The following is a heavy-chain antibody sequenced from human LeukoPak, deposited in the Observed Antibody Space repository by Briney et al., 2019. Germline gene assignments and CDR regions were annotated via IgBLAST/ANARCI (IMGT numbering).Heavy chain of an antibody. Sequence: PGGSLRLSCAASGFTFSSYAMHWVRQAPGKGLEWVAVISYDGSNKYYADSVKGRFTISRDNAKNSLHLQLISLRAEDTAVYYCAREYVWGSSRYLDYWGQGTLVTVSS. CDR2: ISYDGSNK. CDR1: GFTFSSYA. CDR3: AREYVWGSSRYLDY. J-gene: IGHJ4*02. V-gene: IGHV3-30-3*01. D-gene: IGHD3-16*02.